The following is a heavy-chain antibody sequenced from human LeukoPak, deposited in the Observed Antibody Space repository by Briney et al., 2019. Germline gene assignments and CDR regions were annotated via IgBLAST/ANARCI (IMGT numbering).Heavy chain of an antibody. V-gene: IGHV4-34*01. Sequence: SETLSLTCAVYGGSFSGYYWSWIRQPPGKGLEWIGEINHSGSTNYNPSLKSRVTISVDTSKNQFSLKLSSVTAADTAVYYCAGAGSGILTGYSSPDAFDIWGQGTMVTVSS. CDR2: INHSGST. CDR1: GGSFSGYY. J-gene: IGHJ3*02. CDR3: AGAGSGILTGYSSPDAFDI. D-gene: IGHD3-9*01.